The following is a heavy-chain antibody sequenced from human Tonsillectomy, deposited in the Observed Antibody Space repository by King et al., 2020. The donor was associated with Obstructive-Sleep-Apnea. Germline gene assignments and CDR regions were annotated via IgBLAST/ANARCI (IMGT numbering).Heavy chain of an antibody. CDR3: ARGSLRIPPDAFDI. CDR1: GGSISSNY. CDR2: IYSSWSV. Sequence: VQLQESGPGLVKPSETLSLTCTVSGGSISSNYWSWIRQLAGNGLEWVGRIYSSWSVNYNPSLRRRVTMSVETSKNQFSLKLSSVTAADTAVYYCARGSLRIPPDAFDIWVQGTMVTVSS. J-gene: IGHJ3*02. D-gene: IGHD2-21*01. V-gene: IGHV4-4*07.